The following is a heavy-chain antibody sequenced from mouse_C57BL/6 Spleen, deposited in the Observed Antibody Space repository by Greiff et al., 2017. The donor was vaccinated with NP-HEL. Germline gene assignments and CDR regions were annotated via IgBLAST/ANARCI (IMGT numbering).Heavy chain of an antibody. V-gene: IGHV1-15*01. D-gene: IGHD3-2*02. CDR2: IDPETGGT. J-gene: IGHJ4*01. CDR3: TRDSSGYVDAMDY. Sequence: QVQLKESGAELVRPGASVTLSCKASGYTFTDYEMHWVKQTPVHGLEWIGAIDPETGGTAYNQKFKGKAILTADKSSSTAYMELRSLTSEDSAVYYCTRDSSGYVDAMDYWGQGTSVTVSS. CDR1: GYTFTDYE.